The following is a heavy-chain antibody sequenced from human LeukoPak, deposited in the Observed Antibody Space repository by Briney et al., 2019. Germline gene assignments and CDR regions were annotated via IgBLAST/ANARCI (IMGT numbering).Heavy chain of an antibody. CDR3: AKEQWLGNYFDY. V-gene: IGHV3-23*01. Sequence: GGSLRLSCAASGFTFRSYAMSWVRQAPGEGLEWVSAISPSGGSTDYADSVKGRFTISKDNSKNTLYLQMKSLRAEDTAVYYCAKEQWLGNYFDYWGQGTLVTVSS. CDR2: ISPSGGST. D-gene: IGHD6-19*01. J-gene: IGHJ4*02. CDR1: GFTFRSYA.